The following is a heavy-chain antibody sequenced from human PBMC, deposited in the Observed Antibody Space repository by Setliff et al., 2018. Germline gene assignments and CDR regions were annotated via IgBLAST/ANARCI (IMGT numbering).Heavy chain of an antibody. CDR3: ARDLTRPLVVVPHGMDV. D-gene: IGHD2-15*01. CDR2: INAGNGNT. Sequence: GASVKVSCKASGYTFTSYAMHWVRQAPGQRLEWMGWINAGNGNTKYSQKFQGRVTMTRDTSTSTVYMELSSLRSEDTAVYYCARDLTRPLVVVPHGMDVWGQGTTVTVSS. J-gene: IGHJ6*02. CDR1: GYTFTSYA. V-gene: IGHV1-3*01.